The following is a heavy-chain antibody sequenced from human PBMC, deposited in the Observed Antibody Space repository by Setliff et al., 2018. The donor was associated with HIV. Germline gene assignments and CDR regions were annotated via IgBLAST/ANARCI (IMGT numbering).Heavy chain of an antibody. V-gene: IGHV1-8*01. J-gene: IGHJ4*02. CDR1: GYTFPSFD. CDR3: ARDHDSSAYTYFDY. CDR2: LNPNSGNT. D-gene: IGHD3-22*01. Sequence: ASVKVSCKASGYTFPSFDISWVRQATGQGLEWMGWLNPNSGNTGYAQRFQGRVTMTRNTPISTAYMELSSLRSEDMAVYYCARDHDSSAYTYFDYWGQGTLVTVSS.